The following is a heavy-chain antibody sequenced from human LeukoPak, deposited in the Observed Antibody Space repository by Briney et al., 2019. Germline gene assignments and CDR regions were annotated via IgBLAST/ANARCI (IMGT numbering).Heavy chain of an antibody. D-gene: IGHD2-2*01. CDR1: GYTFTSYG. Sequence: ASVKVSCKASGYTFTSYGIIWVRQAPGQGLEWMGWISSYNGNTNYAQKLQGRVTMTTDTSTSTDYIELRSLRSDATAVYYCARGVGEIVVVPAAMDYWGQGTLATVSS. J-gene: IGHJ4*02. CDR3: ARGVGEIVVVPAAMDY. CDR2: ISSYNGNT. V-gene: IGHV1-18*04.